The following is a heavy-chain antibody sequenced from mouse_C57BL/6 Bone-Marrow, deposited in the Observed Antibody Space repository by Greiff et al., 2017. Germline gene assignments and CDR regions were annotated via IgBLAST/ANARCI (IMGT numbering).Heavy chain of an antibody. J-gene: IGHJ4*01. CDR3: VYDYDGYAMDY. D-gene: IGHD2-4*01. CDR1: GYTFTSYW. Sequence: QVQLQQPGAELVKPGASVKLSCKASGYTFTSYWMHWVMQRPGQGLEWIGMIHPNSGSTNYNEKFKSKATLTVDKSSSTADMQLSSLTSEDSAVYYCVYDYDGYAMDYWGQGTSVTVSS. V-gene: IGHV1-64*01. CDR2: IHPNSGST.